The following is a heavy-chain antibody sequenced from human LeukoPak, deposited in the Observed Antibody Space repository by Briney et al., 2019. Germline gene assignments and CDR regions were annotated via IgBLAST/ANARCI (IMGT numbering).Heavy chain of an antibody. V-gene: IGHV1-69*04. CDR2: IIPILGIA. Sequence: SVTLSCKASGGTFSSYAISWVRQAPGQGLEWMGRIIPILGIANYAQKFQGRVTITADKSTSTAYMELSSLRSEDTAVYYCARDYVAVAGEFDYWGQGTLVTVSS. D-gene: IGHD6-19*01. CDR3: ARDYVAVAGEFDY. CDR1: GGTFSSYA. J-gene: IGHJ4*02.